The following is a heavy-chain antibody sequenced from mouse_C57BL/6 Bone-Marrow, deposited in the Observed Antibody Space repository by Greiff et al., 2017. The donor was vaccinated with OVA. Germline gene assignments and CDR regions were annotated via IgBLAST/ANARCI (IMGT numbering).Heavy chain of an antibody. CDR1: GYAFSSSW. J-gene: IGHJ2*01. CDR3: ARSGLLRFFDY. CDR2: IYPGDGDT. Sequence: QVQLQQSGPELVKPGASVKISCKASGYAFSSSWMNWVKQRPGKGLEWIGRIYPGDGDTNYNGKFKGKATLTADKSSSTAYMQLSSLTSEDSAVYFCARSGLLRFFDYWGQGTTLTVSS. D-gene: IGHD1-1*01. V-gene: IGHV1-82*01.